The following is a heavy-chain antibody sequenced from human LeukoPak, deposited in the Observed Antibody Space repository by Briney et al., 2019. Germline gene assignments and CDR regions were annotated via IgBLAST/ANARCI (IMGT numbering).Heavy chain of an antibody. V-gene: IGHV1-3*01. CDR3: ARGCSGGSCYPRYYYYYGMDV. J-gene: IGHJ6*04. CDR2: INAGNGNT. Sequence: GASVKVSCKASGYTFTSYAMHWVRQAPGQRLEWMGWINAGNGNTKYSQEFQGRVTITRDTSASTAYRELSSLRSEDTAVYYCARGCSGGSCYPRYYYYYGMDVWGKGTTVTVSS. D-gene: IGHD2-15*01. CDR1: GYTFTSYA.